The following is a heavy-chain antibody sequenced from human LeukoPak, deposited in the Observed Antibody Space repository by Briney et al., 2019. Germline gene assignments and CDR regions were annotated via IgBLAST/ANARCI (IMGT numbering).Heavy chain of an antibody. J-gene: IGHJ4*02. CDR2: IIPIFGTA. CDR1: GGTFSSYA. D-gene: IGHD3-22*01. Sequence: SVTVSCKASGGTFSSYAISWVRQAPGQGLEWMGGIIPIFGTANYAQKFQGRVTITADESTSTAYMELSSLRSEDTAVYYCARSTYYYDSSGYYPQMNYFDYWGQGTLVTVSS. V-gene: IGHV1-69*13. CDR3: ARSTYYYDSSGYYPQMNYFDY.